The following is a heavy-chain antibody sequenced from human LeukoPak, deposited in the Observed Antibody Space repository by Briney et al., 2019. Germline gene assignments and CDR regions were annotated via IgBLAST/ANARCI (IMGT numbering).Heavy chain of an antibody. CDR3: ARSARSRWYFDL. CDR2: IYYSGST. V-gene: IGHV4-59*08. Sequence: SETLSLTCTVSGGSISSYYWSWIRQPPGKGLEWIGYIYYSGSTNYNPSLKSRVTISVDTSKNQFSLKLSSVTAADTAVYYCARSARSRWYFDLWGRGTLVTVPS. CDR1: GGSISSYY. J-gene: IGHJ2*01.